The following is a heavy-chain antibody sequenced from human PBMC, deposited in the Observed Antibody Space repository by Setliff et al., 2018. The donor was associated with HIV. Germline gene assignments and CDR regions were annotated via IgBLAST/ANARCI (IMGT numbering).Heavy chain of an antibody. CDR2: LSTSGDST. J-gene: IGHJ4*02. CDR1: GFTFSSYA. Sequence: GGSLRLSCAASGFTFSSYAMSWVRQTPGKGLEWVSVLSTSGDSTYYADSVKGRFTISRDNSKNTLYLQMNSLRAEDTAVYYCAKDNTWIPNGFDYWGQGTLVTVSS. D-gene: IGHD5-18*01. V-gene: IGHV3-23*01. CDR3: AKDNTWIPNGFDY.